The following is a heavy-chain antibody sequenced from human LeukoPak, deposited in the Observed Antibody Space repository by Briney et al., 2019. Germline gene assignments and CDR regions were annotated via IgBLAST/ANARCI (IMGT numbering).Heavy chain of an antibody. Sequence: GASVKVSCKASGGTFSSYAISWVRQAPGQGLEWMGGIIPIFGTANYAQKFQGRVTISADKSTSTAYMELSSLLSEDTAVYYCAIVSYYYESSDYPTPSGDFDYWGQGTLVTVSS. CDR2: IIPIFGTA. CDR1: GGTFSSYA. D-gene: IGHD3-22*01. J-gene: IGHJ4*02. CDR3: AIVSYYYESSDYPTPSGDFDY. V-gene: IGHV1-69*06.